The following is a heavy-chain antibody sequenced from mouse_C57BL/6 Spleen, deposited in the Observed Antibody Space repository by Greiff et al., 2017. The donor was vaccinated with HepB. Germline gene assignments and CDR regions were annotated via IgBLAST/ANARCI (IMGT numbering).Heavy chain of an antibody. J-gene: IGHJ4*01. CDR2: IWSGGST. V-gene: IGHV2-2*01. CDR3: AGDDYEDYAMDY. D-gene: IGHD2-4*01. Sequence: QVQLKQSGPGLVQPSQSLSITCTVSGFSLTSYGVHWVRQSPGKGLEWLGVIWSGGSTDYNAAFISRLSISKDNSKSPVFFKMNSLQADDTAIYYWAGDDYEDYAMDYWGQGTAVTVSS. CDR1: GFSLTSYG.